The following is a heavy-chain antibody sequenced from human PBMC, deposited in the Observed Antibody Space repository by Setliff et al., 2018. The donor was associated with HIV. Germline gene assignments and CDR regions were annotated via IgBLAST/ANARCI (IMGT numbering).Heavy chain of an antibody. CDR2: IYPSDSDT. CDR3: TKGGGLNFRWHDWFVKI. CDR1: GDKFPNYY. D-gene: IGHD3-9*01. J-gene: IGHJ4*03. Sequence: GESLKISCKDSGDKFPNYYLGWVRQMPGKGLEWIGVIYPSDSDTRISLSFRGQVTISAYKSISTAYLQLNSLRASDTAIYYCTKGGGLNFRWHDWFVKIWGQGTPVTVSS. V-gene: IGHV5-51*01.